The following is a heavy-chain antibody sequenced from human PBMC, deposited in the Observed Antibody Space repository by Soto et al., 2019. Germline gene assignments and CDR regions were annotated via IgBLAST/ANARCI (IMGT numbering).Heavy chain of an antibody. CDR1: DGSISGNF. CDR2: IYYSGST. V-gene: IGHV4-59*06. J-gene: IGHJ5*02. D-gene: IGHD4-17*01. Sequence: SETLSLTCTVSDGSISGNFLTWIRQPAGKGLEWIGYIYYSGSTYYNPSLKSRVTISVDTSKNQFSLKLSSVTAADTAVYYCARGGGHGDYRGGCWFDPWGQGTLVTVSS. CDR3: ARGGGHGDYRGGCWFDP.